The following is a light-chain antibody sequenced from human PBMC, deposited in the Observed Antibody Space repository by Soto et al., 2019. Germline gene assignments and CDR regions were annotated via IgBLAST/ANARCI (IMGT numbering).Light chain of an antibody. CDR2: LGS. CDR3: MQALQTPLT. J-gene: IGKJ4*01. CDR1: QSLLHSNGYNY. Sequence: DIVMTQSPFSLPVTPGEPASISCRSSQSLLHSNGYNYLDWYLQKPGQPPQLLIYLGSNRASGVPDRFSGGGSGTDFTLKISRVEAEDVGVYYCMQALQTPLTFGGGTKVDIK. V-gene: IGKV2-28*01.